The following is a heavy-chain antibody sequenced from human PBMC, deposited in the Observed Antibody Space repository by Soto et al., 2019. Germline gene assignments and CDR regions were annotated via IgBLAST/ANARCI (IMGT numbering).Heavy chain of an antibody. CDR2: ISVNGGST. CDR1: GFTFSSCA. Sequence: PGGSLRLSCAASGFTFSSCAMGWVRQAPGKGLECVSSISVNGGSTYYADSVKGRFTISRDNSKNILYLHMISLRAEDTAVYYCAKERNSWYSSGSDSWGQGTLVTVSS. CDR3: AKERNSWYSSGSDS. D-gene: IGHD2-15*01. J-gene: IGHJ4*02. V-gene: IGHV3-23*01.